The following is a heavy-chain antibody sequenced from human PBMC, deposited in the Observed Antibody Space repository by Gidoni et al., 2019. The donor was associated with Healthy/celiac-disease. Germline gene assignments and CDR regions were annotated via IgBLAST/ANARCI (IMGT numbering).Heavy chain of an antibody. CDR2: ISDDGSNK. CDR1: GFPFSSYA. V-gene: IGHV3-30-3*01. J-gene: IGHJ4*02. D-gene: IGHD3-10*01. CDR3: ARGGPMVRGVVGY. Sequence: VQLVESGGGVVQPGRSLRLSCAASGFPFSSYAMRWVRQAPGKGLEWVAVISDDGSNKYYADSVKGRFTISRDNSKNTLYLQMNSLRAEDTAVYYCARGGPMVRGVVGYWGQGTLVTVSS.